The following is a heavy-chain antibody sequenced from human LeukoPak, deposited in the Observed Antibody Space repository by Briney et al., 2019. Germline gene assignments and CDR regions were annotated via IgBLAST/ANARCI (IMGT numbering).Heavy chain of an antibody. CDR3: ARLGLAVRGVTLRHWYFDL. J-gene: IGHJ2*01. CDR1: GYTFTNYA. CDR2: INTNTGNP. Sequence: HVASVTVSCEASGYTFTNYAMNWVRQAPGQGLEWMGWINTNTGNPTYAQGFTGRFVFSLDTSVSTAYLQISSLKAEDTAVYYCARLGLAVRGVTLRHWYFDLWGRGTLVTVSS. D-gene: IGHD3-10*01. V-gene: IGHV7-4-1*02.